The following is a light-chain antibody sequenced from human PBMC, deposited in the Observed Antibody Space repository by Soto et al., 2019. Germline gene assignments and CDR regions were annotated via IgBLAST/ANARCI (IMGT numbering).Light chain of an antibody. CDR1: QSISSN. CDR2: GAS. V-gene: IGKV3-15*01. J-gene: IGKJ1*01. CDR3: QQYNNWPRT. Sequence: EIVMTQSPATLSVSPGESATLSCRASQSISSNLAWYQQKPGQAPRLLIYGASNRATGIPARFSGSGSGTESTLTISSLQSEDFAVYYCQQYNNWPRTFGQGTKVDI.